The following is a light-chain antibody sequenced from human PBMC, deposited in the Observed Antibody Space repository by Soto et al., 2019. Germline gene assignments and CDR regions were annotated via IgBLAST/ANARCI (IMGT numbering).Light chain of an antibody. CDR3: QQYNSYPYT. CDR2: KAS. Sequence: DIQMTQSPSTLSASVGDRVTITCRAGQSISIWLAWYQQKPGKAPNLLIYKASSLESGVPSRLSGSGSGTEFTLTISSLQPDDFATYYCQQYNSYPYTFGQGTKLEIK. J-gene: IGKJ2*01. V-gene: IGKV1-5*03. CDR1: QSISIW.